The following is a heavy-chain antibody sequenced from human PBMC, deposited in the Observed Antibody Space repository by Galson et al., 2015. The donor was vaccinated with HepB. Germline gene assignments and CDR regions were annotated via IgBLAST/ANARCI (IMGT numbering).Heavy chain of an antibody. V-gene: IGHV2-70*11. J-gene: IGHJ6*02. CDR1: GFSLSTSGMC. CDR2: IDWDDDK. Sequence: PALVKPTQTLTLTCTFSGFSLSTSGMCVSWIRQPPGKALEWLARIDWDDDKYYSTSLKTRLTTSKDTSKNQVVLTMTNMDPVDTATYYCARKPSSIAGGMDVWGQGTTVTVSS. D-gene: IGHD1-26*01. CDR3: ARKPSSIAGGMDV.